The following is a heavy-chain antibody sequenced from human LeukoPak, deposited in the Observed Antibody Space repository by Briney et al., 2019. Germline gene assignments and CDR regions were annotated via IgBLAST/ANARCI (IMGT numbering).Heavy chain of an antibody. Sequence: TGGSLRLSFVASGFTFSSYVIHWVRQAPGKGLGWVAVISYDGSNKYYADSVKGRFTISRDTSKNTLYLQMNSLRAEDTAVYYCAREDAYSRFDAFDIWGQGTMVTVSS. CDR2: ISYDGSNK. J-gene: IGHJ3*02. CDR1: GFTFSSYV. D-gene: IGHD5-24*01. CDR3: AREDAYSRFDAFDI. V-gene: IGHV3-30*04.